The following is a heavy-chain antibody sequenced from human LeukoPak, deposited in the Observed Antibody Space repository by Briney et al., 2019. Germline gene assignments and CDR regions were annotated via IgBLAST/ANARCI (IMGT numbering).Heavy chain of an antibody. J-gene: IGHJ4*02. CDR1: GYTFTGYY. CDR3: AKEYSSGWYSDY. CDR2: INPNSGGT. V-gene: IGHV1-2*06. D-gene: IGHD6-19*01. Sequence: ASVKVSCKASGYTFTGYYMHWVRQAPGQGLEWMGRINPNSGGTNYAQKFQGRVTMTRDTSISTAYMELSRLRSDDTAVYYCAKEYSSGWYSDYWGQGTLVTVSS.